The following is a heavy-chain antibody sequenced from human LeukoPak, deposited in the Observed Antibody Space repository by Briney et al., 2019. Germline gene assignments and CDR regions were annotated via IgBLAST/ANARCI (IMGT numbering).Heavy chain of an antibody. D-gene: IGHD2-2*01. V-gene: IGHV3-30*02. J-gene: IGHJ3*02. CDR1: GFTFSSYG. CDR3: ARVGYCSVTSCYWRAFDI. Sequence: GGSLRLSCAASGFTFSSYGMHWVRQASGKGLEWVAFTRYDGSNKYYADSVKGRFTISRDNSKNTLYLQMNSLRAEDTAVYYCARVGYCSVTSCYWRAFDIWGQGTMVTVSS. CDR2: TRYDGSNK.